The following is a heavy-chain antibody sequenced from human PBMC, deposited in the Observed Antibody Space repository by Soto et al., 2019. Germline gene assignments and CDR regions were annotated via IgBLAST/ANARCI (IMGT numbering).Heavy chain of an antibody. D-gene: IGHD1-26*01. J-gene: IGHJ4*02. CDR3: ARGGGCFDY. CDR1: GFTFSSYA. Sequence: QVQLVESGGGVVQPGRSLRLSCAASGFTFSSYAMHWVRQAPGKGLEWVAVISYDGSNKYYADSVKGRFTISRDNSKNTLYLQMNSLRAEDTAVYYCARGGGCFDYWGQGTLVTVSS. CDR2: ISYDGSNK. V-gene: IGHV3-30-3*01.